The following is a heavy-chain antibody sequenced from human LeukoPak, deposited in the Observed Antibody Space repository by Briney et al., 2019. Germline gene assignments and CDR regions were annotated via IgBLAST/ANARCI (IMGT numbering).Heavy chain of an antibody. Sequence: GGSLRLSCAASGFTFSSYWMSWVRQAPGKGLGWVANIKQDGSEKYYVDSVKGRFTISRDNAKNSLYLQMNSLRAEDTAVYYCARTRRYYDSSGYYWDYWGQGTLVTVSS. CDR3: ARTRRYYDSSGYYWDY. CDR2: IKQDGSEK. CDR1: GFTFSSYW. V-gene: IGHV3-7*01. D-gene: IGHD3-22*01. J-gene: IGHJ4*02.